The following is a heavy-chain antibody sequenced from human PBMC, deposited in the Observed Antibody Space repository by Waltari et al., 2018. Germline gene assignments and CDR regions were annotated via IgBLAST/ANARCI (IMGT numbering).Heavy chain of an antibody. CDR2: IYWNDDK. CDR3: AHWGVVAANYYYYYMDV. Sequence: QITLKESGPTLVKPTQTLTLTCTFSGFSLSTSGVGVGWIRQPPGKALEWLALIYWNDDKRYSPSLKSRLTITKDTSKNQVVLTMTNMDPVDTATYYCAHWGVVAANYYYYYMDVWGKGTTVTVSS. D-gene: IGHD2-15*01. J-gene: IGHJ6*03. V-gene: IGHV2-5*01. CDR1: GFSLSTSGVG.